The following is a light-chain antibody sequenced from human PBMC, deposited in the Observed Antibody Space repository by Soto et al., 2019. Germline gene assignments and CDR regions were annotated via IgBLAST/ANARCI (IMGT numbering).Light chain of an antibody. V-gene: IGKV3-15*01. CDR1: QTVSSN. CDR3: QQYHNWPPYT. CDR2: GAS. J-gene: IGKJ2*01. Sequence: EIVMTQSPATLSVSPGERATLSCRASQTVSSNLAWYQQKLGQAPRLLIYGASTRATGIPARFSGSGSGTEFTLTISSLQSEDFAIYYCQQYHNWPPYTFGQGTKLEIK.